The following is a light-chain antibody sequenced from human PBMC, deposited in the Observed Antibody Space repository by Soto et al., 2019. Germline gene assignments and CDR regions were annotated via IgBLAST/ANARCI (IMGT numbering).Light chain of an antibody. CDR3: QQYGDSPRT. CDR1: QSVSSTF. Sequence: DIVRPQSPAPLSVSPGARATLSCTASQSVSSTFLAWYRQKPGQAPRLLIYGASNRATGIPDRVSGSGSGTDFTLTISRLQPEDFAVYYCQQYGDSPRTVGQGTKVDIK. J-gene: IGKJ1*01. V-gene: IGKV3-20*01. CDR2: GAS.